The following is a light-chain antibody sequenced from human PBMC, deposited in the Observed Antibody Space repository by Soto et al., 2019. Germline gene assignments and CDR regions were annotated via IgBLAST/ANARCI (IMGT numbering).Light chain of an antibody. J-gene: IGKJ2*03. CDR3: QHLRTYPFS. CDR2: DAS. Sequence: IQLTQSPSSLSASVGDRVTITCRASQGISSYLAWYQQKPGKAPKILIYDASSLESGVPSRFSGSGSGTYFTLTINNLQAEDFATYYCQHLRTYPFSFGQGTKVDIK. CDR1: QGISSY. V-gene: IGKV1-9*01.